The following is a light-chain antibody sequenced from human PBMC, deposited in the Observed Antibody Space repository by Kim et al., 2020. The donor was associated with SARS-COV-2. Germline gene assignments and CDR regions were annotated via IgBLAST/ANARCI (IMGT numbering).Light chain of an antibody. CDR1: QGISSW. V-gene: IGKV1D-16*01. CDR3: QQDDSYPRT. CDR2: AAS. Sequence: DIQMTQSPSSLSASVGDRITITCRASQGISSWLAWYQQKPEKAPKCLIYAASSLQSGVPSRFSGSGSGTDFTLTISNLQPEDFATYYCQQDDSYPRTFGQGTRVEIK. J-gene: IGKJ1*01.